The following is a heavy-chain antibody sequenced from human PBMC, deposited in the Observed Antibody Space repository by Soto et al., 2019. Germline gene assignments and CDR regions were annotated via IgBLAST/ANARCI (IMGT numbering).Heavy chain of an antibody. V-gene: IGHV3-23*01. D-gene: IGHD5-12*01. Sequence: EVQLLESGGDLIQPGGSLRLSCAASGFTFSSNSFTWVRQAPGKGLEYVSGISIGGDKTWHADSVKGRFTVSRDNSKNTVYLHMNSLRVDNTAVYYCAKWDGYGDHWGQGTLVTVSS. J-gene: IGHJ5*02. CDR3: AKWDGYGDH. CDR2: ISIGGDKT. CDR1: GFTFSSNS.